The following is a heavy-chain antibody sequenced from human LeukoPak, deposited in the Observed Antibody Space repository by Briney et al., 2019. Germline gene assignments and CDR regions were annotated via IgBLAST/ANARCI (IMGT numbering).Heavy chain of an antibody. J-gene: IGHJ3*02. CDR3: ARGRRIAVAGTPAFDI. Sequence: PSETLSLTCAVYGGSFSGYYWSWIRQPPGKGLEWIGEINHSGSTNYNPSLKSRVTISVDTSKNQFSLKLSSVTAADTAVYYCARGRRIAVAGTPAFDIWGQGTMVTVSS. V-gene: IGHV4-34*01. D-gene: IGHD6-19*01. CDR2: INHSGST. CDR1: GGSFSGYY.